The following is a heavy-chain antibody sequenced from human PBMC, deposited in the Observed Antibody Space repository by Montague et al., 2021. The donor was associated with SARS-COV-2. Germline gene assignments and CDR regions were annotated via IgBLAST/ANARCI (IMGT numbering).Heavy chain of an antibody. Sequence: SLRLSCAASGFTFSSYAMSWVRQAPGKGLEWVSGISSSGGHTCYADSVKGRSTISRDNSKNTLYLQMNSLGAEDTAVYYCAKDRGGNSDWYFDLWGRGTLVIGSS. CDR1: GFTFSSYA. CDR3: AKDRGGNSDWYFDL. D-gene: IGHD4-23*01. J-gene: IGHJ2*01. CDR2: ISSSGGHT. V-gene: IGHV3-23*01.